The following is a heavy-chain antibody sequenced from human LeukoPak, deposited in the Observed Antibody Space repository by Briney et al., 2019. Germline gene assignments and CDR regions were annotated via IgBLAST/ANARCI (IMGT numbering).Heavy chain of an antibody. CDR2: IGSASSYV. V-gene: IGHV3-21*04. Sequence: GGSLRLSCAASGFTFSSYSMNWVRQAPGKGLEWVAFIGSASSYVFYADSVKGRFTISRDNAKNSLYLQMNSLKAEDTAIYYCATSIGVAVAFDFWGQGTLVTVSS. CDR3: ATSIGVAVAFDF. D-gene: IGHD6-19*01. J-gene: IGHJ4*02. CDR1: GFTFSSYS.